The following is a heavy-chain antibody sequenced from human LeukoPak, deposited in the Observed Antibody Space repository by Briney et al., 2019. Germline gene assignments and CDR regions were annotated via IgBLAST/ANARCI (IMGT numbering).Heavy chain of an antibody. CDR3: ASSPLYDFWSGYSLDY. J-gene: IGHJ4*02. D-gene: IGHD3-3*01. CDR1: GFTFSSYE. V-gene: IGHV3-48*03. CDR2: ISSSGSTI. Sequence: GGSLRLSCAASGFTFSSYEMNWVRQAPGKGLEWVSYISSSGSTIYYADSVKGRFTISRENAKNSLYLQMNSLRAEDTAVYYCASSPLYDFWSGYSLDYWGQGTLVTVSS.